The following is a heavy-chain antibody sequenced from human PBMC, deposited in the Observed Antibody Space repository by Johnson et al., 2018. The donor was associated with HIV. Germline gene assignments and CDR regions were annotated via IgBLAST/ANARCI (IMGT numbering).Heavy chain of an antibody. J-gene: IGHJ3*02. CDR1: GFTFSSYG. CDR3: ASEGGWELRAFDI. V-gene: IGHV3-33*08. D-gene: IGHD1-26*01. Sequence: QVQLVESGGGVVQPGRSLRLSCAASGFTFSSYGMHWLRQAPGKGLEWVAVIWYDGSNKYYADSVKGRFTISRDNSKNSLYLQMNSLRAEDTAVYYCASEGGWELRAFDIWGQGTMVTVSS. CDR2: IWYDGSNK.